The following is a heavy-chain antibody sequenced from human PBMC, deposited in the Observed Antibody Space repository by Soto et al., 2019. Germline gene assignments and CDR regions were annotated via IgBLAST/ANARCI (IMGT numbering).Heavy chain of an antibody. CDR3: ARVPSSGWQYFDY. J-gene: IGHJ4*02. Sequence: GGSLRLSCAASGFTVSSNYMSWIRQAPGKGLEWVSVIYSGGSTYYADSVKGRFTISRDNSKNTLYLQMNSLRAEDTAVYYCARVPSSGWQYFDYWGQGTLVTVSS. D-gene: IGHD6-19*01. V-gene: IGHV3-53*01. CDR1: GFTVSSNY. CDR2: IYSGGST.